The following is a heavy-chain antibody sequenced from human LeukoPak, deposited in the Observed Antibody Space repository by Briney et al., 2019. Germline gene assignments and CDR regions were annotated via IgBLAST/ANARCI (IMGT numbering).Heavy chain of an antibody. CDR2: IKQDGSEK. CDR1: GFTFSSYW. J-gene: IGHJ4*02. V-gene: IGHV3-7*01. CDR3: ARDTYYYDISGYPTGDY. Sequence: GGSLRLSCAASGFTFSSYWMSWVRQAPGKGLEWVANIKQDGSEKYYVDSVKGRFTISRDNAKNSLYLQMNSLRAEDTAVYYCARDTYYYDISGYPTGDYWGQGTLVTVSS. D-gene: IGHD3-22*01.